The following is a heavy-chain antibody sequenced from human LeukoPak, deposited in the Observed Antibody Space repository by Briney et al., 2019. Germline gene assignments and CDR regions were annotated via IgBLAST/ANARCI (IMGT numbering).Heavy chain of an antibody. D-gene: IGHD2-2*01. CDR2: ISGSGGST. J-gene: IGHJ4*02. CDR1: GFTFSSYA. Sequence: PGGSLRLSCAASGFTFSSYAMSWVRQAPGKGLEWVSAISGSGGSTYYADSVKGRFTISRDNSKNTLYLQMNSLRADDTAVYYCARDMGTGYCSSTRCYAFDYWGQGALVTVSS. V-gene: IGHV3-23*01. CDR3: ARDMGTGYCSSTRCYAFDY.